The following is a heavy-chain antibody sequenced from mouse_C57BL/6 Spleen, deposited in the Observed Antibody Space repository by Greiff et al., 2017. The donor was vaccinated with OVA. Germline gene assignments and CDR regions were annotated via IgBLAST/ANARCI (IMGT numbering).Heavy chain of an antibody. V-gene: IGHV1-50*01. CDR3: ARGPLLRSY. D-gene: IGHD1-1*01. CDR1: GYTFTSYW. J-gene: IGHJ2*01. CDR2: IDPSDSYT. Sequence: QVQLQQPGAELVKPGASVKLSCKASGYTFTSYWMQWVKQRPGQGLEWIGEIDPSDSYTNYNQKFKGKATLTVDTSSSTAYMQLSSLTSEDSAVYYCARGPLLRSYWGQGTTLTVSS.